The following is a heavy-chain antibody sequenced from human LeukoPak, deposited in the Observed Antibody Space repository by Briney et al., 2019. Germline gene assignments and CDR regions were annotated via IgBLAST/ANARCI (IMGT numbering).Heavy chain of an antibody. CDR2: IYYSGST. Sequence: SETLSLTCAVSGGSISSGGYSWSWIRQPPGRGLEWIGYIYYSGSTYYNPSLKSRVTISVDTSKNQFSLKLSSVTAADTAVYYCARENRVTQKNTYDYWGQGTLVTVSS. J-gene: IGHJ4*02. CDR3: ARENRVTQKNTYDY. CDR1: GGSISSGGYS. V-gene: IGHV4-30-4*07. D-gene: IGHD2-21*02.